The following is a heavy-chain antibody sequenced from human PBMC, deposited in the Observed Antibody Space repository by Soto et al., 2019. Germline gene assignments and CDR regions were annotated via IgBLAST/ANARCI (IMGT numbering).Heavy chain of an antibody. Sequence: SXKVSCKTSGFTFSNSAVQWVRQARGQRLEWIGWIGVSRGNTNYAQTLQGRVTITRDMSTGTAYMELRSLRSDDTAVYYCARVAPPGDYWGQGTLVTVSS. J-gene: IGHJ4*02. CDR1: GFTFSNSA. D-gene: IGHD3-3*01. CDR3: ARVAPPGDY. V-gene: IGHV1-58*01. CDR2: IGVSRGNT.